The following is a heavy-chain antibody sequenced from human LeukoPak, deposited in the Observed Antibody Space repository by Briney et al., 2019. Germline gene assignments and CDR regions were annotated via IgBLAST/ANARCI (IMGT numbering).Heavy chain of an antibody. Sequence: SQTLSLTCTVSGGSISSGGYYWSWIRQHPGKGLEWIGYIFYSGSTYYNPSLKSRVTISVDTSKNQFSLKLSSVTAADTAVYYCARTRYSSSYHAFDNWGQGTLVTVSS. CDR2: IFYSGST. J-gene: IGHJ4*02. D-gene: IGHD3-3*01. CDR3: ARTRYSSSYHAFDN. V-gene: IGHV4-31*03. CDR1: GGSISSGGYY.